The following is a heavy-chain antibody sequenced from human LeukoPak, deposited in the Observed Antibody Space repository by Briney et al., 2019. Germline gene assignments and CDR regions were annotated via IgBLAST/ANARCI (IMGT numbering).Heavy chain of an antibody. J-gene: IGHJ3*02. CDR1: GFTFSSYS. D-gene: IGHD6-13*01. CDR2: ISSSSSYI. Sequence: GGSLRLSCAASGFTFSSYSMNWVRQAPGKGLEWVSSISSSSSYIYYADSVKGRFTTSRDNAKNSLYLQLNSLRAEDTAVYYCVRSFSPRGHGSSWYFYAFDIWGQGTMVTVSS. CDR3: VRSFSPRGHGSSWYFYAFDI. V-gene: IGHV3-21*01.